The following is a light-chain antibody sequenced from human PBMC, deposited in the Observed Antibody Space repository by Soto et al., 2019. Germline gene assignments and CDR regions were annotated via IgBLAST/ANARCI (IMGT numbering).Light chain of an antibody. CDR3: QQSYSSPPT. CDR1: QSISNH. V-gene: IGKV1-39*01. CDR2: AAS. J-gene: IGKJ1*01. Sequence: DIQMTQSPSSLSASVEDRVIITCRASQSISNHLNWYQQKPGQAPKLLTFAASSLQSGVPSRLSGSRSEPDFTLAISSLQPEDFATYYCQQSYSSPPTFGQGTKVEIK.